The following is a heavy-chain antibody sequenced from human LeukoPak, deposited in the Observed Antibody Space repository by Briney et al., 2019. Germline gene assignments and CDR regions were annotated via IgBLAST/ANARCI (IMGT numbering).Heavy chain of an antibody. CDR2: TSDSGSLQ. Sequence: PGGSLRLSCAASGFGFKNYAMHWVRQAPGKGLEWVAVTSDSGSLQWYADSVKGRFTISRDNSKNTLYLQMNSLRAEDTAVYYCARVGPYMIVAGVIDYWGQGTLVTVSS. D-gene: IGHD3-22*01. CDR1: GFGFKNYA. J-gene: IGHJ4*02. CDR3: ARVGPYMIVAGVIDY. V-gene: IGHV3-30*03.